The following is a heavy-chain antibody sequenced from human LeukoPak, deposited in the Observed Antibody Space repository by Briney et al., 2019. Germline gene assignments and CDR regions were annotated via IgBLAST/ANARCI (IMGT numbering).Heavy chain of an antibody. Sequence: ASVKVSCKASGYTFTGYYMHWVRQAPGQGLEWMGWINPNSGGTNYAQKFQGRVTMTRDTSISTACMELSRLRSDDTAVYYCATGGPGYCSSTSCYTLGLYYYYYMDVWGKGTTVTVSS. CDR2: INPNSGGT. V-gene: IGHV1-2*02. J-gene: IGHJ6*03. CDR3: ATGGPGYCSSTSCYTLGLYYYYYMDV. CDR1: GYTFTGYY. D-gene: IGHD2-2*02.